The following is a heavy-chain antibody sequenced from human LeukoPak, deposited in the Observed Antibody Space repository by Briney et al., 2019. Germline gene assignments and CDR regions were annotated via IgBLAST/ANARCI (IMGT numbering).Heavy chain of an antibody. V-gene: IGHV3-33*01. CDR2: IWYDGSNK. J-gene: IGHJ4*02. CDR3: ARDFQDVYYYDSSGYYPEYYFDY. CDR1: GFTFSSYG. Sequence: PGRSLRLSCAASGFTFSSYGMHWVRQAPGKGLEWVAVIWYDGSNKYYADSVKGRFTISRDNSKDTLYLQMNSLRAEDTAVYYRARDFQDVYYYDSSGYYPEYYFDYWGQGTLVTVSS. D-gene: IGHD3-22*01.